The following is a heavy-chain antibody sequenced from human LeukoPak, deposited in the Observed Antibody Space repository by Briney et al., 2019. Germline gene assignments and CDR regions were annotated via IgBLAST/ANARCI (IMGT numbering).Heavy chain of an antibody. CDR2: ISGSGGST. D-gene: IGHD3-10*01. CDR1: GFTFSSYA. J-gene: IGHJ4*02. V-gene: IGHV3-23*01. CDR3: ARVRGASYYFDY. Sequence: GGSLRLSCAASGFTFSSYAMSWARQAPGKGLEWVSAISGSGGSTYYADSVKGRFTISRDNSKNTLYLQMNSLRAEDTAVYYCARVRGASYYFDYWGQGTLVTVSS.